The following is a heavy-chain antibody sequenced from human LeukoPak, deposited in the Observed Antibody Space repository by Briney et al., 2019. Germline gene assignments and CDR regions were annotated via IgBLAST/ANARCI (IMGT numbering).Heavy chain of an antibody. CDR2: ISDNGRTK. J-gene: IGHJ4*02. D-gene: IGHD3-3*01. CDR1: GLTFSDYH. V-gene: IGHV3-11*01. CDR3: ATVHFGYFTF. Sequence: PGGSLRLSCAASGLTFSDYHMSWIRQAPGKGLEWVSHISDNGRTKYYANSVQGRFTVSRDNAKNSLYLQMNSLRADDTAVYYCATVHFGYFTFWGQGTLVLVSS.